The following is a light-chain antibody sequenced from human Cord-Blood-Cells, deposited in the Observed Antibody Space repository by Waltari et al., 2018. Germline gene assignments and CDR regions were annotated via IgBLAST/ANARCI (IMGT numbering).Light chain of an antibody. CDR1: SSNLGSNY. Sequence: QSVLTQPPSASGPPGQRVTIPCSVSSSNLGSNYVYWHQQLPGTAPKLLIYRNNQRPSGVPDRFSGSKSGTSASLAISGLRSEDEADYYCAAWDDSLSGPVFGGGTKLTVL. CDR3: AAWDDSLSGPV. J-gene: IGLJ3*02. CDR2: RNN. V-gene: IGLV1-47*01.